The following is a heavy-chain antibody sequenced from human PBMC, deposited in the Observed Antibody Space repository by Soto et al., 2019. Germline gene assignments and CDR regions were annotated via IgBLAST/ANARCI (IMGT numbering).Heavy chain of an antibody. CDR1: GYTFTSYA. CDR3: ARATEESITIFCKSDEYFQH. CDR2: INAGNGNT. Sequence: ASVKVSCKASGYTFTSYAMHWVRQAPGQRLEWMGWINAGNGNTKYSQKFQGRVTITRDTSASTAYMELSSLRSEDTAVYYCARATEESITIFCKSDEYFQHLGQGTLIPVSS. J-gene: IGHJ1*01. D-gene: IGHD3-3*01. V-gene: IGHV1-3*01.